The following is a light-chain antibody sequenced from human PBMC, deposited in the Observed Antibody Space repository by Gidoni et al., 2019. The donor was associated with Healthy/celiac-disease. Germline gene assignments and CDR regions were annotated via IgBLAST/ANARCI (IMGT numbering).Light chain of an antibody. CDR3: QQRSNWPPLMYT. CDR1: QSVSSY. J-gene: IGKJ2*01. Sequence: EIVLTHSLATLSLSPGERATLSCRASQSVSSYLAWYQQKPGQAPRLLIYDASNRATGIPARFSGSGSGTDFTLTISSLEPEDFAVYYCQQRSNWPPLMYTFGQXTKLEIK. V-gene: IGKV3-11*01. CDR2: DAS.